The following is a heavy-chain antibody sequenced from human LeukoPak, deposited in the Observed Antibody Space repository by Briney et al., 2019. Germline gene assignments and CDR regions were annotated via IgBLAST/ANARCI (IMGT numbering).Heavy chain of an antibody. Sequence: GGSLRLSCAASGFTFSSYWMSWVRQAPGKGLEWVANIKQDGSEKYYADSVKGRFTISRDNSKNTLYLQMNSLRAEDTAVYYCASAYDSRFYWGQGTLVTVSS. CDR2: IKQDGSEK. CDR1: GFTFSSYW. CDR3: ASAYDSRFY. D-gene: IGHD3-22*01. J-gene: IGHJ4*02. V-gene: IGHV3-7*01.